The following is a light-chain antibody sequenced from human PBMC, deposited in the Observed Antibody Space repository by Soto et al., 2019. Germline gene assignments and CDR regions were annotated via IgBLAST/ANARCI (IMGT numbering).Light chain of an antibody. CDR3: QQFHYWWT. J-gene: IGKJ1*01. CDR2: DAS. CDR1: QNIDNK. V-gene: IGKV3-15*01. Sequence: EILMTQSPSTLSVSPGERATLSCRASQNIDNKLVWYQQKPGQVPRLLIYDASTRATGIPARFSGSGSGTEFTLTISSLQSEDFAFYYCQQFHYWWTFGQGTKVDI.